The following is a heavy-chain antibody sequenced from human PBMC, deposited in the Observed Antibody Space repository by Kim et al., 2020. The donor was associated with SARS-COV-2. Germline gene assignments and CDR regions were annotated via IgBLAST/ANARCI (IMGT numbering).Heavy chain of an antibody. CDR3: AKDVLLWFGESNAYYGLDV. V-gene: IGHV3-23*01. D-gene: IGHD3-10*01. Sequence: GGSLRLSCAASGFTFSSYAMSWVRQAPGRGLEWVSAISGSGSSTYYADSVKGRFTISRDNSKNTLYLQMNSPRAGDTAVYYCAKDVLLWFGESNAYYGLDVWGQGTTVTVSS. CDR2: ISGSGSST. J-gene: IGHJ6*02. CDR1: GFTFSSYA.